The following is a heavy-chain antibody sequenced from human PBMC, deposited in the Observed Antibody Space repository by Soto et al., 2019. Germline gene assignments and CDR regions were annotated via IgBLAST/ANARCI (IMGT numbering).Heavy chain of an antibody. J-gene: IGHJ4*02. CDR3: AKEFLGYCSGGSCYPRGIFDY. V-gene: IGHV3-23*01. CDR2: ISGSGGST. D-gene: IGHD2-15*01. Sequence: GGSLRLSCAASGFTFSSYAMSWVRQAPGKGLEWVSAISGSGGSTYYADSVKGRFTISRDNSKNTLYLQMNSLRAEDTAVYYCAKEFLGYCSGGSCYPRGIFDYWGQGTLVTVSS. CDR1: GFTFSSYA.